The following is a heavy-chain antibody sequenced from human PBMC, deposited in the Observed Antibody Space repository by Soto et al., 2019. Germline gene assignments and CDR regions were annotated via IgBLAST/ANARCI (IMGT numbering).Heavy chain of an antibody. CDR2: INHSGTT. CDR3: ARGVGYRGNIGYFDS. D-gene: IGHD5-12*01. J-gene: IGHJ4*02. V-gene: IGHV4-34*01. Sequence: QVQLQQWGAGLLEPSETLSLTCAVYGGSFSAFYWSWIRQPPGKGLEWIGEINHSGTTGYNPSLKSRVTISVDTSKNQFSLNLKSVTAADTAVYYCARGVGYRGNIGYFDSWGQGTLVTVSS. CDR1: GGSFSAFY.